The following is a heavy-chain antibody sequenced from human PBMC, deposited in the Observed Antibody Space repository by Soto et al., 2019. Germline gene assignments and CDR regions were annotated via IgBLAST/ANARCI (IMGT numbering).Heavy chain of an antibody. CDR3: ARDLPAAEDY. J-gene: IGHJ4*02. V-gene: IGHV3-74*01. D-gene: IGHD6-25*01. CDR1: GFTFSRYW. CDR2: INSDGSST. Sequence: EVQLVASGGGLVQPGGSLRLSCAASGFTFSRYWMHWVRQAPGKGLVWVSHINSDGSSTNYADSVKGRFTNSRDNAKNTLYLQVNSLRAEDTAVYYCARDLPAAEDYWGQGTLVTVSS.